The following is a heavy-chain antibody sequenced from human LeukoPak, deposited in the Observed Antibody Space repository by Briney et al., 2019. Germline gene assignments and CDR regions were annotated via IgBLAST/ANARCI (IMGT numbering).Heavy chain of an antibody. J-gene: IGHJ4*02. V-gene: IGHV4-59*01. CDR1: GGSISSYY. CDR2: INYSGNT. D-gene: IGHD3-3*01. CDR3: ARGLSLRFWSAYYFDY. Sequence: SETLSLTCTVSGGSISSYYWNWIRQPPGKGLEWIGSINYSGNTNYNPSLKSRVTISVDTSKNQFSLKLSSVTAADTAVYYCARGLSLRFWSAYYFDYWGQGTLVTVSS.